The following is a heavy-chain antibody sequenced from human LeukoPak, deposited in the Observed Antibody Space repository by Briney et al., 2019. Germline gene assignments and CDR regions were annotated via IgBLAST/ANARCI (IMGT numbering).Heavy chain of an antibody. CDR1: GFTFSSYA. CDR2: ISYDGSNK. D-gene: IGHD1-26*01. Sequence: GGSLRLSCAATGFTFSSYAMHWVRQAPGKGLEWVAVISYDGSNKYYADSVKGRFTISRDNSKNALYLQMNSLRAEDTAVYYCARIVGAIAQNWFDPWGQGTLVTVSS. CDR3: ARIVGAIAQNWFDP. V-gene: IGHV3-30*04. J-gene: IGHJ5*02.